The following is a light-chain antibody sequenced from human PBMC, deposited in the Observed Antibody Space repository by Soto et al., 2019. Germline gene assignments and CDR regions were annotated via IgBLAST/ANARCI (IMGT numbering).Light chain of an antibody. V-gene: IGLV2-14*01. CDR1: SSDVGGYNY. J-gene: IGLJ1*01. Sequence: QSALTQPASVSGSPGQSITISCTGTSSDVGGYNYVSWYQQHPGKAPKLMIYEVSNRPSGVSNRFSGSKSGNTASLTISGLHAEDEADYCCSSYTSSSAQVFGTGTKLTVL. CDR2: EVS. CDR3: SSYTSSSAQV.